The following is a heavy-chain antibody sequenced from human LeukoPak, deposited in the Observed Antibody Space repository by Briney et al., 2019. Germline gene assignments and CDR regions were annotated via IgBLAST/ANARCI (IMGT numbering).Heavy chain of an antibody. D-gene: IGHD5-24*01. V-gene: IGHV1-2*02. CDR3: ARGLRVTWRDGYNYGY. CDR2: INPNSGGT. CDR1: GYTSTAYY. J-gene: IGHJ4*02. Sequence: ASVKVSCKASGYTSTAYYVHWVRQTPGQGLAWVGWINPNSGGTNYAQKFQGRVTMTRDTSISTAYMELSRLRSDDTAVYYCARGLRVTWRDGYNYGYWGQGTLVTVCS.